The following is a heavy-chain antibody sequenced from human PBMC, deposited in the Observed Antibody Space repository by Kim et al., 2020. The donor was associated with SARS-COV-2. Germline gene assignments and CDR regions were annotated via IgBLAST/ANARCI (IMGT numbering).Heavy chain of an antibody. Sequence: GGSLRLSCAASGFTFSNAWMSWVRQAPGKGLEWVGRIKSKTDGGTTDYAAPVKGRFTISRDDSKNTLYLQMNSLKTEDTAVYYCTTSQGYYDILTVYPLDYWGQEPLVTSSS. D-gene: IGHD3-9*01. J-gene: IGHJ4*02. CDR1: GFTFSNAW. CDR2: IKSKTDGGTT. CDR3: TTSQGYYDILTVYPLDY. V-gene: IGHV3-15*01.